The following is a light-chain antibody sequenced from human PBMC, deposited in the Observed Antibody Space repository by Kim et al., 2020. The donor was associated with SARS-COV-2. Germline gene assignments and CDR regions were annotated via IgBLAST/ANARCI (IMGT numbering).Light chain of an antibody. J-gene: IGLJ1*01. CDR3: QAWDSSTEV. CDR1: KLGDKY. V-gene: IGLV3-1*01. CDR2: KDS. Sequence: SYELTQPPSVSVSPGQTASITCSGDKLGDKYACWYQQKPGQSPVLVTYKDSKRPSGIPERFTGSNSGNTATLTISGTQAMDEADYYCQAWDSSTEVFGTGTKVTVL.